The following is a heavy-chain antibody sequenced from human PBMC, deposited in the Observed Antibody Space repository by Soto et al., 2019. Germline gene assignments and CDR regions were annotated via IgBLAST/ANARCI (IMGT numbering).Heavy chain of an antibody. D-gene: IGHD2-2*01. J-gene: IGHJ6*02. Sequence: GASVKVSCKASGYTFTTYSMHWVCQAPGQRLEWMGWIHAGNGNTEHSQKFQGRVTITRDTSASTAYLELGSLRSEDTAVYYCARAACSSTSCYNYYAYGMDVWGQGTAVTVSS. CDR3: ARAACSSTSCYNYYAYGMDV. CDR2: IHAGNGNT. CDR1: GYTFTTYS. V-gene: IGHV1-3*01.